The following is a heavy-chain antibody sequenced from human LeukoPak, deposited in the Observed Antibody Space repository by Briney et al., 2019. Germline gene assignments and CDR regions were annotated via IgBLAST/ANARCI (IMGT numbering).Heavy chain of an antibody. J-gene: IGHJ4*02. CDR3: AKAQVGATVRVYFDY. CDR1: GFIFTNYF. Sequence: GGSLRLSRAASGFIFTNYFMSWVRQAPGKGLEWVASIKHDGSEKYYVDSVRGRFTISRDNTKNSPYLQMNSLRAEDTAVYYCAKAQVGATVRVYFDYWGQGTLVTVSS. D-gene: IGHD1-26*01. V-gene: IGHV3-7*03. CDR2: IKHDGSEK.